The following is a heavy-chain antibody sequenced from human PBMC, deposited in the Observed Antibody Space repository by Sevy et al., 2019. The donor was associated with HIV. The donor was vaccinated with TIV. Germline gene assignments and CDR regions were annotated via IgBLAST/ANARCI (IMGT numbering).Heavy chain of an antibody. J-gene: IGHJ4*02. V-gene: IGHV3-7*01. Sequence: GGSLRLSCAASGFTLNAYWMHWVRQAPGKGLEWLANINQDGSTQYYAAFVKGRFTISRDNAKNLVYLQMNTMRPEDTGLYYCARAIAAAAGFWGQGTLVTVSS. D-gene: IGHD6-13*01. CDR1: GFTLNAYW. CDR2: INQDGSTQ. CDR3: ARAIAAAAGF.